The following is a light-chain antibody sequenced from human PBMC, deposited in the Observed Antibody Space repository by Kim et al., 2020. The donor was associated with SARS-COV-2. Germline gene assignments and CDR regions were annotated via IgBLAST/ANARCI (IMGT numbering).Light chain of an antibody. J-gene: IGKJ5*01. CDR1: QDISNY. CDR3: QQYDNLPIT. V-gene: IGKV1-33*01. Sequence: DIQMIQSPSSLSASVGDRVTITCQASQDISNYLNWYQQKPGKASKLLIYDASNLETGVPSRFSGSGSGTDFTFTISSLQPEDIATYYCQQYDNLPITFGQGTRLEIK. CDR2: DAS.